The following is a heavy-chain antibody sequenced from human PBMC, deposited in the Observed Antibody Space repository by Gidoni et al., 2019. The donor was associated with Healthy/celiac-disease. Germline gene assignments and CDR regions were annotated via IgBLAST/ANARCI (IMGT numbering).Heavy chain of an antibody. J-gene: IGHJ3*02. Sequence: QVQLVESGGGVVQPGRSLRLSCAASGFTFSSYGMHGVRQAHGTGLEWVSVLWYDGSNKYYADSVKGLFTSSSDNSKNTLYLQMNSLRADDTAVYYCARDLYAHFPAVTGPDAFDIWGQGTMFTVSA. CDR1: GFTFSSYG. D-gene: IGHD2-2*01. CDR2: LWYDGSNK. CDR3: ARDLYAHFPAVTGPDAFDI. V-gene: IGHV3-33*01.